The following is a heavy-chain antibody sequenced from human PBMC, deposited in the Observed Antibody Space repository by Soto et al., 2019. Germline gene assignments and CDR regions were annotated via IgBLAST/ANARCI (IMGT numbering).Heavy chain of an antibody. CDR3: ARVHLPKSSAFGY. Sequence: GGSLRLSCVGSGFTFSDYYINWIRQVPGKRLEWVSYISSDGGHIYYADSVKGRFTISRDNAKNSLYLQMNNLRAEDTAVYYCARVHLPKSSAFGYWGQGTLVTVSS. CDR2: ISSDGGHI. V-gene: IGHV3-11*01. D-gene: IGHD6-25*01. CDR1: GFTFSDYY. J-gene: IGHJ4*02.